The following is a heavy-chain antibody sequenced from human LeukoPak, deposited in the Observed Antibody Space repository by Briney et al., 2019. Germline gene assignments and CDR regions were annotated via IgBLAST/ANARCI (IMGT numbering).Heavy chain of an antibody. Sequence: ETLSLTCPVSGGSISSSSYYWGWIRQPPGKGLEWIGSIYYSGSTYYNPSLKSRVTISVDTSKNQFSLKLSSVTAADTAVYYCARAPSYYYDSSGYLDPYYFDYWGQGTLVTVSS. J-gene: IGHJ4*02. CDR2: IYYSGST. CDR1: GGSISSSSYY. D-gene: IGHD3-22*01. V-gene: IGHV4-39*07. CDR3: ARAPSYYYDSSGYLDPYYFDY.